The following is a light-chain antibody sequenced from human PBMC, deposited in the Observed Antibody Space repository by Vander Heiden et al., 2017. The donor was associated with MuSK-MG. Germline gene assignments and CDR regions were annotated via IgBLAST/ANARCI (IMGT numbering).Light chain of an antibody. J-gene: IGKJ5*01. CDR3: QQSYSTPPIT. CDR2: AAS. V-gene: IGKV1-39*01. CDR1: QSISSY. Sequence: DIQMTQSPSSLSASVGDRVTITCRASQSISSYLNWYQQKPGKAPKLLIYAASSLQSGVPSRFSGSGYGTDFTLTISSRQPEDFATYYCQQSYSTPPITFGQGTLLEIK.